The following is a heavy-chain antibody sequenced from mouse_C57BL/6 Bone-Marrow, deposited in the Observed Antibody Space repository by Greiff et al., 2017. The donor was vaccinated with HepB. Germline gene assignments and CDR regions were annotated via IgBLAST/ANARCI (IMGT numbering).Heavy chain of an antibody. D-gene: IGHD1-1*01. V-gene: IGHV5-4*03. J-gene: IGHJ4*01. CDR2: ISDGGSYT. Sequence: EVMLVESGGGLVKPGGSLKLSCAASGFTFSSYAMSWVRQTPEKRLEWVATISDGGSYTYYPDNVKGRFTISRDNAKNNLYLQMSHLTSEDTAMYYGATAGPYYYGSSYPSHYWGQGTSVTVSS. CDR3: ATAGPYYYGSSYPSHY. CDR1: GFTFSSYA.